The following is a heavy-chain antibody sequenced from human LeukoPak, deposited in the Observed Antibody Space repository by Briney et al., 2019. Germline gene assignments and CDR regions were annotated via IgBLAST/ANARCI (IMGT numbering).Heavy chain of an antibody. Sequence: SETLSLTCTVSGGSISSGGYYWSWIRQHPGKGLEWIGNIFYLGSTYYSPSLKSRLTISVDTFKNQFSLKLNSVTAADTAVYYCARETSSGSGYYFDYWGQGTLVTVSS. CDR1: GGSISSGGYY. CDR2: IFYLGST. CDR3: ARETSSGSGYYFDY. J-gene: IGHJ4*02. D-gene: IGHD3-22*01. V-gene: IGHV4-31*03.